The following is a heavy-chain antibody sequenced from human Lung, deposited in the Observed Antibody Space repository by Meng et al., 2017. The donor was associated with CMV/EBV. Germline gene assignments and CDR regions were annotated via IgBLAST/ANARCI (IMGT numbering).Heavy chain of an antibody. CDR1: GFTFSSYG. CDR2: IWNDGSIK. CDR3: AKAQFGRYFDGRDGMDV. J-gene: IGHJ6*02. Sequence: SLKISCAASGFTFSSYGMHWVRQAPGKGLEWVAVIWNDGSIKYYADSVKGRFTISRDNSKTTLYLQMYSLRADDTAVYHCAKAQFGRYFDGRDGMDVWGQGXTVTVSS. V-gene: IGHV3-33*06. D-gene: IGHD3-9*01.